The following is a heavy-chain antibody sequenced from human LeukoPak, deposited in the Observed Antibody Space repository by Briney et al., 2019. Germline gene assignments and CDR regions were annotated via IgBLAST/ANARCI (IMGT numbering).Heavy chain of an antibody. J-gene: IGHJ4*02. D-gene: IGHD5-24*01. CDR1: GASISSGDYY. V-gene: IGHV4-30-4*03. CDR2: ISYSGNT. Sequence: SETLSLTCTVSGASISSGDYYWSWIRQPPGEGLEWIGFISYSGNTYYNAPLKSRVTISVDKSKNQFSLKLSSVTAADTAVYYCRVNGYTLDYWGQGTLVTVSS. CDR3: RVNGYTLDY.